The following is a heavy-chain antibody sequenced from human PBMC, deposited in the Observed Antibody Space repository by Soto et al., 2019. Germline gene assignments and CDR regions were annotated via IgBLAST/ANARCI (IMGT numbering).Heavy chain of an antibody. CDR2: HYSGGST. J-gene: IGHJ5*02. D-gene: IGHD1-26*01. CDR3: ERHRHPRGTVGATSPLDP. V-gene: IGHV3-53*01. CDR1: GFSVSSNY. Sequence: GGSLRLSCAISGFSVSSNYLSWVRQAPGKGLEWVSVHYSGGSTYYADSVQGRFTISRDKSNNTLYLQMRRVRAEDTAVYFCERHRHPRGTVGATSPLDPWGQGTQVTVSS.